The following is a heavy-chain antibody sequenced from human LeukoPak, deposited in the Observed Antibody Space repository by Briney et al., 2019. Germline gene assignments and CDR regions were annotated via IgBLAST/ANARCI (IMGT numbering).Heavy chain of an antibody. CDR2: ISAYSGNT. Sequence: ASVKVSCKPSGYTYTSYGISWVRQAPGQGLEWMGYISAYSGNTNYAQRLQGRVTMTTDTSTSTAYMELRSLRSDDTAVYFCARDSHIAGVAYYFDYWGQGTLVTVSS. CDR3: ARDSHIAGVAYYFDY. D-gene: IGHD6-13*01. CDR1: GYTYTSYG. V-gene: IGHV1-18*01. J-gene: IGHJ4*02.